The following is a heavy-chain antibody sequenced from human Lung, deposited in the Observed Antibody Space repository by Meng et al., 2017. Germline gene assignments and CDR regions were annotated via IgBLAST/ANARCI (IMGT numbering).Heavy chain of an antibody. Sequence: EGQVVGSGGGLVEPGGSLRLSCATSGFTFSNAWMSWVRQTPGKGLEWLGRIKSKTDGETTDYAAPVKGRFSISRDDAKNTLYLQMNSLKTEDTAVYYCQWLSTHPPDCWGQGTLVTVSS. J-gene: IGHJ4*02. D-gene: IGHD3-22*01. V-gene: IGHV3-15*01. CDR1: GFTFSNAW. CDR3: QWLSTHPPDC. CDR2: IKSKTDGETT.